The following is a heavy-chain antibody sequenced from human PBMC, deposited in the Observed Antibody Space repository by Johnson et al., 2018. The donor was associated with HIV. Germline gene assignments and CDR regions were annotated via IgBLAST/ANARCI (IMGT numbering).Heavy chain of an antibody. CDR3: ARGSGGIVGAQDI. D-gene: IGHD1-26*01. V-gene: IGHV3-33*01. Sequence: VQLVESGGGVVQPGRSLRLSSAASGFTFSTYGMHWVRQAPGKGLEWVAVMWYDGSKTYYADSVKGRFTISRDNSKNTLYLQMNSLRADDTAVYYCARGSGGIVGAQDIWGQGTMVTVSS. J-gene: IGHJ3*02. CDR2: MWYDGSKT. CDR1: GFTFSTYG.